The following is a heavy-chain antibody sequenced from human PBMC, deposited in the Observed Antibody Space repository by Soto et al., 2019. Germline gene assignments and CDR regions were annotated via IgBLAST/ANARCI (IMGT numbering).Heavy chain of an antibody. V-gene: IGHV3-30-3*01. CDR2: ISYDGSNK. D-gene: IGHD2-15*01. CDR1: GFTFSSYA. CDR3: ARDSVAYYYYYGMDV. J-gene: IGHJ6*02. Sequence: QVQLVESGGGVVQPGRSLRLSCAASGFTFSSYAMHWVRQAPVKGLEWVAVISYDGSNKYYADSVKGRFTISRDNSKNTLSLQMNSLRAEDTAVYYCARDSVAYYYYYGMDVWGQGTTVTVSS.